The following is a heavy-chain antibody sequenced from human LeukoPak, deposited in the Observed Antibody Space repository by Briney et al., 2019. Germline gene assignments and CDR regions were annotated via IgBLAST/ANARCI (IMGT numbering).Heavy chain of an antibody. D-gene: IGHD3-22*01. V-gene: IGHV1-69*13. CDR1: GYTFTGYY. Sequence: GASVKVSCKASGYTFTGYYMHWVRQAPGQGLEWMGGIIPIFGTANYAQKFQGRVTITADESTSTAYMELSSLRSEDTAVYYCARGPYYYDSSGYSPPLNYWGQGTLVTVSS. CDR2: IIPIFGTA. CDR3: ARGPYYYDSSGYSPPLNY. J-gene: IGHJ4*02.